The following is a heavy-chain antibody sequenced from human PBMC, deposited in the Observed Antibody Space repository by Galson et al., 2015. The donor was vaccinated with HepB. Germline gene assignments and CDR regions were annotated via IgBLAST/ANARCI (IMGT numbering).Heavy chain of an antibody. CDR3: ARVDRWSSCWHADVYYYYGMDV. D-gene: IGHD6-19*01. CDR1: GFTFSSYA. J-gene: IGHJ6*02. V-gene: IGHV3-30*04. CDR2: ISYDGSNK. Sequence: SLRLSCAASGFTFSSYAMHWVRQAPGKGLEWVAVISYDGSNKYYADSVKGRFTISRDNSKNTLYLQMNSLRAEDTAVYYCARVDRWSSCWHADVYYYYGMDVWCQGTTVTVSS.